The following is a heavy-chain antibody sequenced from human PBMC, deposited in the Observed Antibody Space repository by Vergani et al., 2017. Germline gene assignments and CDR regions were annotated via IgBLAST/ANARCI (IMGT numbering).Heavy chain of an antibody. D-gene: IGHD3-10*01. CDR1: GGSINTGAYY. V-gene: IGHV4-61*02. J-gene: IGHJ6*02. CDR2: VYTSGMT. Sequence: QVQLQESGPRLVRPSQTLSLTCTVSGGSINTGAYYWSWIRQPAGKGLEWIGRVYTSGMTNYNPALKSRVTILVDRSKSQLSLKLTSVTAGDTAVYFCARELSYYYGSGSDDYNPYYSEGMDVWRPATTVTVSS. CDR3: ARELSYYYGSGSDDYNPYYSEGMDV.